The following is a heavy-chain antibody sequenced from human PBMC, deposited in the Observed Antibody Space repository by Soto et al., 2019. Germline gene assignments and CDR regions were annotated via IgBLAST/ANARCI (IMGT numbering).Heavy chain of an antibody. Sequence: PGGSLRLSCAASGFTLTSYSMNWVRQAPGKGLEWVSSISSSSSHIYYADSVKGRFTISRDNARNALYLEMNSLRAEDTAVYYCVRERGLSSYNGMPVWAQGSTLTVSS. J-gene: IGHJ6*02. CDR2: ISSSSSHI. V-gene: IGHV3-21*01. CDR3: VRERGLSSYNGMPV. CDR1: GFTLTSYS. D-gene: IGHD3-10*01.